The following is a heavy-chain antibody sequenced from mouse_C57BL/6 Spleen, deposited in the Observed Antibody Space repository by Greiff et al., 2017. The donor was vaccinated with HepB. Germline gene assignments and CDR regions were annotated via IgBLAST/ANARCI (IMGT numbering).Heavy chain of an antibody. D-gene: IGHD1-1*01. CDR1: GYTFTSYW. CDR3: ARDDGSSYPWYFDV. CDR2: IHPNSGST. Sequence: QVQLQQPGAELVKPGASVKLSCKASGYTFTSYWMHWVKQRPGQGLEWIGMIHPNSGSTNYNEKFKSKATLTVDKSSSTAYMQLSSLTSEDSAVYYCARDDGSSYPWYFDVWGTGTTVTVSS. J-gene: IGHJ1*03. V-gene: IGHV1-64*01.